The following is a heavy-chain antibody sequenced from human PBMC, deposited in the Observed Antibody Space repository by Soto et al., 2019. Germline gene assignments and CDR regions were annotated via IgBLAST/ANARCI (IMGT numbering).Heavy chain of an antibody. CDR2: ISYDETKR. V-gene: IGHV3-30-3*01. CDR3: ARSIALSGLDY. CDR1: GFTFSSYS. Sequence: QVQLVESGGGVVQPGKSLRLSCAASGFTFSSYSMNWVRQAPGRGLEWVAVISYDETKRYYGDSVKGRFSISRDTAKNTLYLQMNSLRAEYTAVYYCARSIALSGLDYWGQGTRVTVSS. D-gene: IGHD6-19*01. J-gene: IGHJ4*02.